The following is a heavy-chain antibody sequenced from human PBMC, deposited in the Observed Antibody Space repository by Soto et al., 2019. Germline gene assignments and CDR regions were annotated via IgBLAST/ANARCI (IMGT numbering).Heavy chain of an antibody. J-gene: IGHJ5*02. CDR1: GGSFSGDY. D-gene: IGHD5-12*01. CDR2: INHSGST. V-gene: IGHV4-34*01. CDR3: ALGPRDGYNLIWFDP. Sequence: SETLSLTCAVYGGSFSGDYWSWILQPPGKGLEWIGEINHSGSTNYNPSLKSRVTISVDTSKNQFSLKLSSVTAADTAVYYCALGPRDGYNLIWFDPWGQGTLVTVSS.